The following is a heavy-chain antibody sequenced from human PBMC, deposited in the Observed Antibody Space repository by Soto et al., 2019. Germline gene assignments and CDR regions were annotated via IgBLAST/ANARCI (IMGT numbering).Heavy chain of an antibody. D-gene: IGHD6-13*01. CDR1: GYTFTSYY. Sequence: QVQLVQSGAEVKKPGASVKVSCKASGYTFTSYYMHWVRQAPGQGLEWMGIINPSGGSTSYAQKVQGRVTMTRDTSTSTVYRERSSLRSEDTAVYYCAREGEESSSWYVAVPSGRSGGMDVWGQGTTVTVSS. V-gene: IGHV1-46*01. J-gene: IGHJ6*02. CDR2: INPSGGST. CDR3: AREGEESSSWYVAVPSGRSGGMDV.